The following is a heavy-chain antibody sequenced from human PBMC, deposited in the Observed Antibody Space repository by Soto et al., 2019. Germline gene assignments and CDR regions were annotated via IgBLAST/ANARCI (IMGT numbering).Heavy chain of an antibody. V-gene: IGHV4-61*01. CDR2: MYYSGST. J-gene: IGHJ4*02. D-gene: IGHD6-13*01. CDR1: GGSVSSGNYY. CDR3: ASWYSSSWSNFDY. Sequence: SETLSLTCTVSGGSVSSGNYYWNWIRQSPGKGLEWIGYMYYSGSTNYNPSLESRVTISVDTSKNQFSLKLSSVTAADTAVYYCASWYSSSWSNFDYWGKGPLVTVSS.